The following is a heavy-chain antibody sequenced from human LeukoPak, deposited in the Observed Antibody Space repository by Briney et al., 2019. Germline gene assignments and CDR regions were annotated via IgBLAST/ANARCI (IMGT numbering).Heavy chain of an antibody. J-gene: IGHJ5*02. D-gene: IGHD4-11*01. CDR3: ARDLGTVTTTWWFDP. Sequence: PGGSLRLSCAASGFTFSSYGMHWVRQAPGKGLEWVAVIWYDGSNKYYADSVKGRFTIPRDNSKNTLYLQMNSLRAEDTAVYYCARDLGTVTTTWWFDPWGQGTLVTVSS. CDR1: GFTFSSYG. CDR2: IWYDGSNK. V-gene: IGHV3-33*01.